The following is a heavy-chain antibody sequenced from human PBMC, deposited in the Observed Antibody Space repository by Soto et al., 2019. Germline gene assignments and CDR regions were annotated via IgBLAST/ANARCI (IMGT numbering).Heavy chain of an antibody. D-gene: IGHD1-1*01. CDR1: GDSITSDRFY. CDR2: IYYSGGA. Sequence: QVHLQESGPGVVKPSQTLSLTCSVSGDSITSDRFYWSWIRQHPGKGLEGCVDIYYSGGASYNPSPKRSMKSPVTMSLDTAESHLSLKLASMTAADTAVYYCARSHDTLSGTEAFGVWRPGTMVHVS. J-gene: IGHJ3*01. V-gene: IGHV4-31*01. CDR3: ARSHDTLSGTEAFGV.